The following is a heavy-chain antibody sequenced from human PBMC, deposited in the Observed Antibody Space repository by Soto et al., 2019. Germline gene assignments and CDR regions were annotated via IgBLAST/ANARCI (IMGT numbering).Heavy chain of an antibody. V-gene: IGHV3-30-3*01. CDR1: GFTFSSYA. J-gene: IGHJ4*02. CDR3: ARDRRELLDY. Sequence: QVQLVESGGGVVQPGRSLRLSCAASGFTFSSYAMHWVRQAPGNGLEWVAVISYDGSNKYYADSVKGRFTMSRDNSKNTLYLQMNSLRAEDTAVYYCARDRRELLDYWGQGTLVTVSS. CDR2: ISYDGSNK. D-gene: IGHD1-26*01.